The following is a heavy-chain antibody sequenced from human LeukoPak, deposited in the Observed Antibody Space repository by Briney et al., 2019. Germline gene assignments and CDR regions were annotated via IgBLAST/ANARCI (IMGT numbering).Heavy chain of an antibody. V-gene: IGHV3-23*01. CDR1: GFTFSSYA. CDR3: AKSPYCSGGSRYPSRAGIDY. Sequence: GGSLRLSCAASGFTFSSYAMSWVRQAPGKGLEWVSAISGSGGSTYYADSVKGRFTIFRDNSKNTLYLQMNSLRAEDTAVYYCAKSPYCSGGSRYPSRAGIDYWGQGTLVTVSS. D-gene: IGHD2-15*01. J-gene: IGHJ4*02. CDR2: ISGSGGST.